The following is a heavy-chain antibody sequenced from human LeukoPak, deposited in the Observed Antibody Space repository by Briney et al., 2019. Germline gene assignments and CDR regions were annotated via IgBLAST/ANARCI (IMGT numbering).Heavy chain of an antibody. CDR2: IIPIFGTA. V-gene: IGHV1-69*13. CDR1: GGTFSSYA. Sequence: ASVKVSCKASGGTFSSYAISWVRQAPGQGLEWMGGIIPIFGTANYAQKFQGRVTITADESTSTAYMELSSLRSEDTAVYYCARERGDRHEFDYWGQGTLVTASS. J-gene: IGHJ4*02. D-gene: IGHD3-10*01. CDR3: ARERGDRHEFDY.